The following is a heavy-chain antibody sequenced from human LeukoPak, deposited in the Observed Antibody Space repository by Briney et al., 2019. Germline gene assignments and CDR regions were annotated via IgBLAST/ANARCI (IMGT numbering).Heavy chain of an antibody. D-gene: IGHD5-18*01. CDR3: ARDPGYSYGRRYDAFDI. CDR1: GGSISSGGYH. J-gene: IGHJ3*02. Sequence: SETLSLTCNVSGGSISSGGYHWHWIRQHPGKGLEWIGEINHSGSTNYNPSLKSRVTISVDTSKNQFSLKLSSVTAADTAVYYCARDPGYSYGRRYDAFDIWGQGTMVTVSS. V-gene: IGHV4-39*07. CDR2: INHSGST.